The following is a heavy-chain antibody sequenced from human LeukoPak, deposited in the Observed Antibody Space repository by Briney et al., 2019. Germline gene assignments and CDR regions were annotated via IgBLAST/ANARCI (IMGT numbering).Heavy chain of an antibody. J-gene: IGHJ1*01. V-gene: IGHV1-2*02. CDR2: INPNSGGT. CDR1: VYTFTGYY. D-gene: IGHD6-19*01. Sequence: GASVKISCKASVYTFTGYYMHWVRQAPGRGLEWMGWINPNSGGTNYAQEFQGRVTMTRDTSISTAYMELSRLRSDDTAVYYWAREFVAVAGTRYFQHWGQGTLVTVSS. CDR3: AREFVAVAGTRYFQH.